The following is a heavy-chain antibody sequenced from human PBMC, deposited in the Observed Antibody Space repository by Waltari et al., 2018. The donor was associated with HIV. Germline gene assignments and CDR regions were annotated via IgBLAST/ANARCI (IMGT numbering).Heavy chain of an antibody. Sequence: QVQLVESGGGVVQHVRSLRLSCVASRFYLSTAGMHWVRQAPGKGLEWVAFISFDSKNEYYANSVKGRFSVSRDNSKNTLYLQMNSLRSEDTAMYFCAKELSYSTNWPAYWGQGTLVSVSS. CDR3: AKELSYSTNWPAY. D-gene: IGHD2-8*01. V-gene: IGHV3-30*18. J-gene: IGHJ4*02. CDR1: RFYLSTAG. CDR2: ISFDSKNE.